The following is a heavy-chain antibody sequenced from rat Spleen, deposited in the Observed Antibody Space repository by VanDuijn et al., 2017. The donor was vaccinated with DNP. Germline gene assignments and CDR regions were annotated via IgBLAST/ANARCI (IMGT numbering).Heavy chain of an antibody. J-gene: IGHJ4*01. CDR1: GFTFSDYA. V-gene: IGHV5S13*01. CDR2: ISTVGDNS. D-gene: IGHD1-1*01. Sequence: EVQLVESGGGLVQPGNSLKLSCAASGFTFSDYAMAWVRQAPTKGLEWVASISTVGDNSVYRDSVKGRFTISRDNAKNTQYLQMDSLRSEDTATYYCARVGDLHYGGDGDVLDVWGQGTPVTVSS. CDR3: ARVGDLHYGGDGDVLDV.